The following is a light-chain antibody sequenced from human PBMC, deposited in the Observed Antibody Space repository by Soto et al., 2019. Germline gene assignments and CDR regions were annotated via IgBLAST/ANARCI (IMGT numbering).Light chain of an antibody. J-gene: IGKJ4*01. CDR3: QQRSNWVT. CDR2: DAS. CDR1: QYITSY. V-gene: IGKV3-11*01. Sequence: EIVLTQSPATLSLSPGERATLSCRASQYITSYLAWYQQKPGQAPRLLIYDASNRATGIPARFSGSWSGTDFTLTISSLEPEDFAVYYCQQRSNWVTFGGGTKLEIK.